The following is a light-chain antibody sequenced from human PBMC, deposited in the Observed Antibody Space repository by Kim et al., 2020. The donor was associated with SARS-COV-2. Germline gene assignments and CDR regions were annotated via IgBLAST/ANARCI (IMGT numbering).Light chain of an antibody. CDR2: GAS. V-gene: IGKV3-11*01. CDR1: QSVSRN. Sequence: APGERATLSCRASQSVSRNVAWYQQKPGQAPRLLIYGASNRATGIPARFSGSGSGTDFTLTISSLEPEDFALYYCQQRSHWPPITFGQGTRLEIK. J-gene: IGKJ5*01. CDR3: QQRSHWPPIT.